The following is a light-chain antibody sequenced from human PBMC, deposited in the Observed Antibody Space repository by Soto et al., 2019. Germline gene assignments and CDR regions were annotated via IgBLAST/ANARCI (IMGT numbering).Light chain of an antibody. CDR2: GAS. Sequence: IVLTQSPATLSLSPGERATLSCTASQHVTTTYIAWYQQKFGQAPRLLIYGASTRATGTPDRFTVGGFGTDFTLTISRVEPEDFTVYYCQQYDSSFTFGGGTKVEMK. J-gene: IGKJ4*01. CDR1: QHVTTTY. V-gene: IGKV3-20*01. CDR3: QQYDSSFT.